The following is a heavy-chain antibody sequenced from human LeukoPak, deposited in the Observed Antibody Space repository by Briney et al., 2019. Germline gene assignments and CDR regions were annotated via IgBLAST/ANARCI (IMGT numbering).Heavy chain of an antibody. V-gene: IGHV1-69*13. J-gene: IGHJ5*02. D-gene: IGHD2-2*01. CDR1: RGTFSSYA. CDR2: IILIFGTA. CDR3: ARLFTPRYCSTTSCYWKGWFDP. Sequence: ASVKVSCKASRGTFSSYAISWVRQAPGQGLEWMGGIILIFGTANYAEKFQGRVTITADEFTSTAYMELSSLRSEDTAVYYCARLFTPRYCSTTSCYWKGWFDPWGQGTLVTVSS.